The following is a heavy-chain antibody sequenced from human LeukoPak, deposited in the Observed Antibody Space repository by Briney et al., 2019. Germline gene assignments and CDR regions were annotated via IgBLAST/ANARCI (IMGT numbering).Heavy chain of an antibody. CDR2: VSDSGGST. CDR3: AKPYSSGWSPYHYSHMHV. V-gene: IGHV3-23*01. J-gene: IGHJ6*03. CDR1: GFAFSDYA. Sequence: GGSLRLSCEVSGFAFSDYAMTWVRQAPGKGLEWVSSVSDSGGSTYYADSVKGRFTISRDNCENTLYLQMNTLRAEDTAVYYCAKPYSSGWSPYHYSHMHVWATGPTVTVSS. D-gene: IGHD6-19*01.